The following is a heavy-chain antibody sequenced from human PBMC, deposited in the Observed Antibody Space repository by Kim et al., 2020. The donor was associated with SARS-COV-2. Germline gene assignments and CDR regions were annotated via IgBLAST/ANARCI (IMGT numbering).Heavy chain of an antibody. D-gene: IGHD3-9*01. CDR3: AKDMWDILMLGMDV. Sequence: ADSVKGRFTISRDNAKNSLYLQMNSLRAEDTALYYCAKDMWDILMLGMDVWGQGTTVTVSS. J-gene: IGHJ6*02. V-gene: IGHV3-9*01.